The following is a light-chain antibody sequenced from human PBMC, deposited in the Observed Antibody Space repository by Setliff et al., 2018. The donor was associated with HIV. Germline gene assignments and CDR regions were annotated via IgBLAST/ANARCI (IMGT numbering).Light chain of an antibody. Sequence: QSALTQPPSASGSPGQSVTISCTGTSSDVGTYNYVSWYQQRPGKAPKLMIYEVTKRPSGVSTRFSGSKSGNTASLTISGLQADDEADYYCYSYAGSFTWVFGTGTKVTVL. CDR1: SSDVGTYNY. CDR3: YSYAGSFTWV. CDR2: EVT. V-gene: IGLV2-23*02. J-gene: IGLJ1*01.